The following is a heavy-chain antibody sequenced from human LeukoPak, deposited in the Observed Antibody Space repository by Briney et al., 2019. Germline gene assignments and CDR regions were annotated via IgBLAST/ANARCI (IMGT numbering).Heavy chain of an antibody. CDR3: VRDRGDYGDYPYDAFHI. V-gene: IGHV3-48*01. J-gene: IGHJ3*02. CDR2: ISSSSGIR. Sequence: GGSLRLSRAASGFTFSSYSMTWVRQAPGKGLEWVSYISSSSGIRYYADSVKGRFTISRDNAKNSLYLQMNSLRAEDTAVYYCVRDRGDYGDYPYDAFHIWGQGTMVTVSS. CDR1: GFTFSSYS. D-gene: IGHD4-17*01.